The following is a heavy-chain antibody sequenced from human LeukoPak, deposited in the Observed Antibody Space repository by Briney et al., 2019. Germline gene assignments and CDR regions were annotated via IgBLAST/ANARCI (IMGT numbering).Heavy chain of an antibody. D-gene: IGHD3-16*01. CDR2: MYTSGST. V-gene: IGHV4-61*02. Sequence: SQALSLTCTVSGGSISSGSYYWSWIRQPAGKGLEWIGRMYTSGSTNYNPSLKSRVTISVDTSKNPFTLKLSSVTAADTAVYYCARALSGGGSAGGGFDPWGQGTLVTVSS. J-gene: IGHJ5*02. CDR1: GGSISSGSYY. CDR3: ARALSGGGSAGGGFDP.